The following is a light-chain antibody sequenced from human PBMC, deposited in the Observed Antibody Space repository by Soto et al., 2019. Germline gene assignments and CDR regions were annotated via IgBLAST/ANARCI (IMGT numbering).Light chain of an antibody. Sequence: ENRLTQSAGTLSLSTGERATLSCRASQSVSSSYLAWYQQKPGQAPRLLIYEASSRATGIPDRFSGGGSGTDFTLTISRLEPEDFAVYFCQYYDSFRPFGQGTKAAIK. CDR2: EAS. CDR3: QYYDSFRP. J-gene: IGKJ1*01. V-gene: IGKV3-20*01. CDR1: QSVSSSY.